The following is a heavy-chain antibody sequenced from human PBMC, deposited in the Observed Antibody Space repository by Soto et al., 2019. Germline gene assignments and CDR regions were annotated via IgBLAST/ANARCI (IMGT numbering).Heavy chain of an antibody. Sequence: QLQLQESGPGLVKPSETLSLTCSVSGDSISTSNYYWGWIRQPPGKGLEWIGHLFYSGGTYYNPSLKSRVSISVDTSKNESSLKLTSITAADTAIYFCARRGGGDYLFDSWGQGILVTVSS. CDR1: GDSISTSNYY. CDR3: ARRGGGDYLFDS. J-gene: IGHJ4*02. V-gene: IGHV4-39*07. D-gene: IGHD4-17*01. CDR2: LFYSGGT.